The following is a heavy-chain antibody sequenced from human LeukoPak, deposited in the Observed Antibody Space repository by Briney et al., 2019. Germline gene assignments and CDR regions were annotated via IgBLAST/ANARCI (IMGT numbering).Heavy chain of an antibody. D-gene: IGHD1-26*01. CDR2: INQEGSET. CDR3: ARDPGSYGTFDY. V-gene: IGHV3-7*01. Sequence: GGSLRLSCAASGFTFSRHWMNWVRRSPGKGLEWVANINQEGSETHYVDSVRGRFTISRDNAKNSLFLQMNSLRAEDTAVYYCARDPGSYGTFDYWGQGTLVTVSS. CDR1: GFTFSRHW. J-gene: IGHJ4*02.